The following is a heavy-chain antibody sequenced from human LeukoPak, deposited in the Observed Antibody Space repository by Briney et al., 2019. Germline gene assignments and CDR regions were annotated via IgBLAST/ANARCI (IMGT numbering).Heavy chain of an antibody. CDR2: IYSGGST. CDR3: ARRENYYDSSGYYSHYFDY. Sequence: PGGSLRLSCAASGFTVSSNYMSWVRQAPGKGLEWVSVIYSGGSTYYADSVKGRFTISRDNSKNTLYLQMNSLRAEDTAVYYCARRENYYDSSGYYSHYFDYWGQGTLVTASS. J-gene: IGHJ4*02. V-gene: IGHV3-66*01. D-gene: IGHD3-22*01. CDR1: GFTVSSNY.